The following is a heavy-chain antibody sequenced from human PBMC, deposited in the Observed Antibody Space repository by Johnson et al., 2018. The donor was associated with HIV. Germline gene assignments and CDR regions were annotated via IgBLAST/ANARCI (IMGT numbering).Heavy chain of an antibody. J-gene: IGHJ3*02. Sequence: QVQLVESGGGVVQPGGSLRLSCAASGFTFSSYGMHWVRQAPGKGLEWVAFIGFDGTKSYYADSLKGRFTISRDNSKNMRDLQMNSLRAGDAAVYYCARDYRGRTVDAFDIWGQGTLVTVSS. V-gene: IGHV3-30*02. CDR1: GFTFSSYG. CDR2: IGFDGTKS. CDR3: ARDYRGRTVDAFDI. D-gene: IGHD3-16*02.